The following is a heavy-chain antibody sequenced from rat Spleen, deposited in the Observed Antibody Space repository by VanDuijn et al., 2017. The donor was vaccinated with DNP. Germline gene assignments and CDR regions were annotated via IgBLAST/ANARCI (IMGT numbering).Heavy chain of an antibody. V-gene: IGHV5-7*01. CDR2: ISYNGGTP. Sequence: EVLLVESDGGLVQPGRSLKLSCAVSGFTFSDYYIAWVRQAPAKGLEWVATISYNGGTPYYRDSVKGRFTISRDNAQSTLYLQMDSLRSEDTATYYCARHRTIMPYYYVMDAWGQGASVTVSS. J-gene: IGHJ4*01. CDR1: GFTFSDYY. D-gene: IGHD1-12*01. CDR3: ARHRTIMPYYYVMDA.